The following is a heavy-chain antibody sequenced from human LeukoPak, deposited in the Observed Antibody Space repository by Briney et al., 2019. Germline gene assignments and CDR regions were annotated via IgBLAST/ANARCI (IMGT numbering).Heavy chain of an antibody. CDR2: IKQGGSEE. V-gene: IGHV3-7*05. J-gene: IGHJ4*02. D-gene: IGHD2-21*02. Sequence: GGSLRLSCAASGFTFSSYWMSWVRQAPGKRLEWVANIKQGGSEEYYVDSVKGRFTISRDNAKNSLYLQMNSLRAEDTAVYYCARDIVVVTAYFDYWGQGTLVTVSS. CDR1: GFTFSSYW. CDR3: ARDIVVVTAYFDY.